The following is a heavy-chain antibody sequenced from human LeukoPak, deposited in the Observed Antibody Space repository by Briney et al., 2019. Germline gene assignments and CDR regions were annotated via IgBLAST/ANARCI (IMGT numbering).Heavy chain of an antibody. CDR2: FDPEDGDT. D-gene: IGHD6-6*01. J-gene: IGHJ4*02. CDR1: GYTLTELS. V-gene: IGHV1-24*01. Sequence: ASVKVSCEVSGYTLTELSMHWVRQSPGKGLEWMGGFDPEDGDTIYAQKCQGRVTMTEDTSTDTAYMELSSLRSEDTAVYSSATAPEYRSSPYFDYWGQGTLVTVSS. CDR3: ATAPEYRSSPYFDY.